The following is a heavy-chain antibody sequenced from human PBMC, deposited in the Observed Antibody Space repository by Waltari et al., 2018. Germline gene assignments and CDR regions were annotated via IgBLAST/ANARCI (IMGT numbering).Heavy chain of an antibody. D-gene: IGHD1-26*01. CDR1: GGGFGTYA. V-gene: IGHV1-69*12. Sequence: QVQLVQSGAGVKKPGSAGKVSCKASGGGFGTYAITWVRQAPGLGLEWVGGIIPIYGTPNFAQKFQGRVTFTADESTTTAFMELTSLKSEDTAIYYCARRNLGYAFDIWGQGTLVTVSS. J-gene: IGHJ3*02. CDR2: IIPIYGTP. CDR3: ARRNLGYAFDI.